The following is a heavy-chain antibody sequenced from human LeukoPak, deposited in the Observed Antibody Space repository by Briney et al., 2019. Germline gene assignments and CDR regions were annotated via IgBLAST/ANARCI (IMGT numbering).Heavy chain of an antibody. D-gene: IGHD4/OR15-4a*01. V-gene: IGHV1-69*06. CDR3: ARDATLTTTGSIRWFDP. CDR2: IIPIFGTA. Sequence: SVKVSCQASGGTFSSYAISWVRQAPGQGLGWMGGIIPIFGTANYAQKFQGRVTITADKSTSTAYMELSSLRSEDTAVYYCARDATLTTTGSIRWFDPWGQGTLVTVSS. CDR1: GGTFSSYA. J-gene: IGHJ5*02.